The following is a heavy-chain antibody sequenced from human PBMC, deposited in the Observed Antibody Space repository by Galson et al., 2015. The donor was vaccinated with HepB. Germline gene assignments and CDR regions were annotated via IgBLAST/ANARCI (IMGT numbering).Heavy chain of an antibody. J-gene: IGHJ6*02. D-gene: IGHD6-19*01. CDR1: GFTFSSYA. CDR2: ISYDGSNK. Sequence: SLRLSCAASGFTFSSYAMHWVRQAPGKGLEWVAVISYDGSNKYYADSVKGRFTISRDNSKNTLYLQMNSLRAEDTAVYYCARVGSHSSGWYDYYYYGMDVWGQGTTVTVSS. V-gene: IGHV3-30*04. CDR3: ARVGSHSSGWYDYYYYGMDV.